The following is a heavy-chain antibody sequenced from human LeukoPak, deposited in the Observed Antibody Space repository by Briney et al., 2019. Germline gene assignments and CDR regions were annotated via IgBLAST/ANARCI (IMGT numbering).Heavy chain of an antibody. CDR2: IYHRGST. V-gene: IGHV4-38-2*01. J-gene: IGHJ3*02. CDR3: ASSYYDILTGSEAFDI. D-gene: IGHD3-9*01. Sequence: PSEILSLTCAVSGYSITSGYYWGWIRQPPGKGLESIGSIYHRGSTYYNPSLKSRVTISVDTSKNQFSLKLSSVTAADTAVYYCASSYYDILTGSEAFDIWGQGTIVTVSS. CDR1: GYSITSGYY.